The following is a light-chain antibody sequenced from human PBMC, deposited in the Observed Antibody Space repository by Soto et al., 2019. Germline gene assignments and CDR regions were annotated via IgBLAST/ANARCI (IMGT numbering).Light chain of an antibody. CDR2: DNN. Sequence: QSVLTQPPSVSAAPGQTVTISCSGSSSNIGNNYVSWYQQLPGTAPKLLIYDNNKRPSGIPDRFSGSKSGTSATLGITGLQTGDEADYYCGTWDSSLSVLVVFGGGTQLTVL. CDR3: GTWDSSLSVLVV. CDR1: SSNIGNNY. J-gene: IGLJ2*01. V-gene: IGLV1-51*01.